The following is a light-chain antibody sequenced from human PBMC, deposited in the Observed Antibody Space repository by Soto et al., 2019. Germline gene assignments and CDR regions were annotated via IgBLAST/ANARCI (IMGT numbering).Light chain of an antibody. CDR3: QQFGSPFT. Sequence: EIVLTQSPGTLSLSPGERATLSCRASQSVDSSYLAWYQQKPGQAPRLLIYGASSRATGIPDRFSGSGSGTDFTLTISRLEPEDFALYYWQQFGSPFTFGPGTKVDIK. V-gene: IGKV3-20*01. CDR2: GAS. J-gene: IGKJ3*01. CDR1: QSVDSSY.